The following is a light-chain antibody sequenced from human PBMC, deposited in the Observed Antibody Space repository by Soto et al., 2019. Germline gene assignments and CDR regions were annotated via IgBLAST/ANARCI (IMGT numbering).Light chain of an antibody. Sequence: QSVLTQSSSASASLGSSVKLTCTLSSGHSSYIIAWHQQQPGKAPRYLMKLEGSGSYNKGSGVPDRFSGSSSGADRYLTISNLQFEDEADYYCETWDSSIHWVFGGGTKLTVL. V-gene: IGLV4-60*02. J-gene: IGLJ3*02. CDR3: ETWDSSIHWV. CDR1: SGHSSYI. CDR2: LEGSGSY.